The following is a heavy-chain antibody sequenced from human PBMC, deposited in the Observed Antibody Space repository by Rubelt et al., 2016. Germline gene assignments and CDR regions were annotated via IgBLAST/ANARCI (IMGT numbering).Heavy chain of an antibody. CDR1: GGSISSSSYY. CDR2: IYYSGST. D-gene: IGHD6-19*01. J-gene: IGHJ4*02. CDR3: ARLSSGWYYFDY. V-gene: IGHV4-39*01. Sequence: QLQLQESGPGLVKPSETLSLTCTVSGGSISSSSYYWGWIRQPPGQGLEWIGSIYYSGSTYYNPSLKSRVTISVDTSKNQFAQKLSSVTAADTAVYYCARLSSGWYYFDYWGQGTLVTVSS.